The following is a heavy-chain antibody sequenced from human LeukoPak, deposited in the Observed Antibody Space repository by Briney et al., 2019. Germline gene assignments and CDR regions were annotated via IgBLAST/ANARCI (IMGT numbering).Heavy chain of an antibody. CDR3: GKGYCSGGSCSTPYYGMDV. CDR2: ISGSGGST. CDR1: GFTFSSYA. V-gene: IGHV3-23*01. J-gene: IGHJ6*02. Sequence: GGSLRLSCAASGFTFSSYAMSWVRQAPGKGLEWVSAISGSGGSTYYADSVKGRFTISRDNSKNTLYLQMNSLRAEDTAVYYCGKGYCSGGSCSTPYYGMDVWGQGTTVTVSS. D-gene: IGHD2-15*01.